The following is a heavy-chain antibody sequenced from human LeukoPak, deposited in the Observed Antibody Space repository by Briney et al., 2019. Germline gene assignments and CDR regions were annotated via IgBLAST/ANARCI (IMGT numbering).Heavy chain of an antibody. Sequence: SGTLSLTCTVSGASISNSNWWSWVRPPPGKGLEWIGEIFHGGSANYNPSLKSRVTISVDKSKNQFSLNLISVTAADTAVYYCLYGGNSGDWLYWGQGTLVTVSS. D-gene: IGHD4-23*01. V-gene: IGHV4-4*02. J-gene: IGHJ4*02. CDR1: GASISNSNW. CDR3: LYGGNSGDWLY. CDR2: IFHGGSA.